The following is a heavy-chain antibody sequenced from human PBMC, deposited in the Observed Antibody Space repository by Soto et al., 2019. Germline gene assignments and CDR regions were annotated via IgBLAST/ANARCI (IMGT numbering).Heavy chain of an antibody. CDR3: AWHRRGGFDP. V-gene: IGHV1-46*01. Sequence: PGQGLEWMGIINPSGGSTSHAQKFQGRVTMTRGTSTSTVDMELSSLRSEDTAVYYCAWHRRGGFDPWGQGRLVTVYS. D-gene: IGHD3-10*01. J-gene: IGHJ5*02. CDR2: INPSGGST.